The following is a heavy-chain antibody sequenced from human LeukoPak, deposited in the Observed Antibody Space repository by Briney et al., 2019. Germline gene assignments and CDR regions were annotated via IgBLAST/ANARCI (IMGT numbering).Heavy chain of an antibody. V-gene: IGHV3-23*01. CDR1: GFTFSSDA. D-gene: IGHD6-13*01. CDR2: IRASNTNT. CDR3: ARRYGNTWYQFDY. Sequence: GGSLRLSCAASGFTFSSDAMNWVRLTPGKGLEWVSTIRASNTNTYYADSVRGRFAISRDDSKSTLYLQMSNLRVEDTALYYCARRYGNTWYQFDYWGRGALVTVSS. J-gene: IGHJ4*02.